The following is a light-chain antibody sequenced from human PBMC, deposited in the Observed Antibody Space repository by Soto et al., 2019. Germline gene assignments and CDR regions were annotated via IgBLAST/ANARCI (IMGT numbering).Light chain of an antibody. J-gene: IGLJ2*01. CDR3: QVWDSSSDHHVV. Sequence: SYELTQPPSVSVAPGKTARITCGGNNIGSKSVHWYQQKPGQAPVLVIYYDSDRPSGIPERFSGSNSGNTATLTISMVEAGDEADYYCQVWDSSSDHHVVFDGGTKLTVL. CDR2: YDS. V-gene: IGLV3-21*04. CDR1: NIGSKS.